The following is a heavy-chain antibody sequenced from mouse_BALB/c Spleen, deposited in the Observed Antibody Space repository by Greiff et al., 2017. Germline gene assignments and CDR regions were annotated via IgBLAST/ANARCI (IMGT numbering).Heavy chain of an antibody. Sequence: VQLQQPGAELVKPGASVKLSCKASGYTFTSYWMHWVKQRPGQGLEWIGEIDPSDSYTNYNQKFKGKATLTVDKSSSTAYMQLSSLTSEDSAVYYCASPHYYAMDYWGQGTSVTVSS. V-gene: IGHV1-69*02. CDR1: GYTFTSYW. CDR3: ASPHYYAMDY. J-gene: IGHJ4*01. CDR2: IDPSDSYT.